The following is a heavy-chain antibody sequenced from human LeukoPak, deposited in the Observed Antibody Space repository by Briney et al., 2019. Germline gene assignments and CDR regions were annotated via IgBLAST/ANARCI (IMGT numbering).Heavy chain of an antibody. CDR1: GFTFSSYA. CDR2: ISSSSYI. Sequence: GGSLRLSCAASGFTFSSYAMSWVRQAPGKGLEWVSSISSSSYIYYADSVKGRFTISRDNAKNSLYLQMNSLRAEDTAVYYCARVASTIFGVVTPLMDVWGQGTTVTVSS. V-gene: IGHV3-21*01. D-gene: IGHD3-3*01. CDR3: ARVASTIFGVVTPLMDV. J-gene: IGHJ6*02.